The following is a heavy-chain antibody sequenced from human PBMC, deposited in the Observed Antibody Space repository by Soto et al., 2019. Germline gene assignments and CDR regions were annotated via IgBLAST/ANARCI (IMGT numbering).Heavy chain of an antibody. CDR3: ARDRPASVDLAY. Sequence: GRSMRLSCAASGFTFSSSWIHWVRQAPGKGLVWVSLIKNDGTGTTYADSVKGRFTISRDNAKNTVYLQVNSLRADDTAVYYWARDRPASVDLAYWVQGTLVTVSS. CDR2: IKNDGTGT. J-gene: IGHJ4*02. CDR1: GFTFSSSW. V-gene: IGHV3-74*01.